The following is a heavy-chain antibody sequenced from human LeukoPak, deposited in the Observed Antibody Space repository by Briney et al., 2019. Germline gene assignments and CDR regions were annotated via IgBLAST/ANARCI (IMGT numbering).Heavy chain of an antibody. J-gene: IGHJ5*02. CDR3: PRVVEFCGGDCYSAGGFAP. CDR2: INPSGGST. CDR1: GYTFTSYY. Sequence: ASVKVSCKASGYTFTSYYMHWVRQAPGQGLEWMGIINPSGGSTSYAQKFQGRATMTRDTSTSTVYMDLSNLRSEDPAVYYCPRVVEFCGGDCYSAGGFAPWGQGTLVTVSS. D-gene: IGHD2-21*02. V-gene: IGHV1-46*01.